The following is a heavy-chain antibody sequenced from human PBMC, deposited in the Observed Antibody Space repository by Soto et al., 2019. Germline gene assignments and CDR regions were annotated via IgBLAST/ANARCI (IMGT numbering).Heavy chain of an antibody. CDR3: AKDIKLGYYGMDV. J-gene: IGHJ6*02. CDR2: ISWDGGST. D-gene: IGHD3-10*01. Sequence: GGSLGLSCAASGFTFDDYATHWVRQAPGKGLEWVSLISWDGGSTYYADSVKGRFTISRDNSKNSLYLQMNSLRAEDTALYYCAKDIKLGYYGMDVWGQGTTVTVSS. V-gene: IGHV3-43D*04. CDR1: GFTFDDYA.